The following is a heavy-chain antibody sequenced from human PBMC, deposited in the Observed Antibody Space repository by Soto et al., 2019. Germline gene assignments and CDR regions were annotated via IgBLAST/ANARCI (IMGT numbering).Heavy chain of an antibody. CDR2: IYSGGST. J-gene: IGHJ4*02. CDR3: AREGTIFGVAADY. D-gene: IGHD3-3*01. V-gene: IGHV3-66*01. CDR1: GFTVSSNY. Sequence: GGSLRLSCAASGFTVSSNYMSWVRQAPGKGLEWVSVIYSGGSTYYADCVKGRFTISRDNSKNTLYLQMNSLRAEDTAVYYCAREGTIFGVAADYWGQGTLVTVSS.